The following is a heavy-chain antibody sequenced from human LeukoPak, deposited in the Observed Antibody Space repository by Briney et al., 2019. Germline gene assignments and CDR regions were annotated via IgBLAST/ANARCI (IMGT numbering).Heavy chain of an antibody. D-gene: IGHD3-10*01. CDR2: IYYSGST. CDR1: GGSISSYY. CDR3: ARAYYGSEMDV. J-gene: IGHJ6*04. Sequence: SETLSLTCTVSGGSISSYYWGWIRQPPGKGLEWIGSIYYSGSTYYNPSLKSRVTISVDTSKNQFSLKLSSVTAADTAVYYCARAYYGSEMDVWGKGTTVTISS. V-gene: IGHV4-39*07.